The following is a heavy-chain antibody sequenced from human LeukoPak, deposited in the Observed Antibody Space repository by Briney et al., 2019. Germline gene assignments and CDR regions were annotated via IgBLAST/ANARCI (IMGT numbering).Heavy chain of an antibody. D-gene: IGHD4-17*01. Sequence: ESGPALVKPTQTLTLTCTFSGFSLRTSGMCVSWIRQPPGKALEWLARIDWDDDKYYNTSLKTRLTISKDTSKNQVVLTMTNMDPVDTATYYCARMAVTTSGYYYYGMDVWGQGTTVTVSS. CDR1: GFSLRTSGMC. CDR3: ARMAVTTSGYYYYGMDV. V-gene: IGHV2-70*11. J-gene: IGHJ6*02. CDR2: IDWDDDK.